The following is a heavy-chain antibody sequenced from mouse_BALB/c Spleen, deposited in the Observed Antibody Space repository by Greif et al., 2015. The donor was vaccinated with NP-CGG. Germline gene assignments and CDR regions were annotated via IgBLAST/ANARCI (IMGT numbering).Heavy chain of an antibody. Sequence: QVHVKQSGAELVRPGTSVKVSCKASGYAFTNYLIEWVKQRPGQGLEWIGVINPGSGGTNYNEKFKGKATLTADKSSSTAYMQLSSLTSDDSAVYFCARSGSSYGFAYWGQGTLVTVSA. V-gene: IGHV1-54*01. J-gene: IGHJ3*01. CDR1: GYAFTNYL. D-gene: IGHD1-1*01. CDR2: INPGSGGT. CDR3: ARSGSSYGFAY.